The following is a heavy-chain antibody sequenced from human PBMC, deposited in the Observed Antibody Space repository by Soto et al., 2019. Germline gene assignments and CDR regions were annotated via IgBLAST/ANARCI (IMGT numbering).Heavy chain of an antibody. CDR1: GFTFSSYA. CDR3: AGGGIWTGPSYGMEV. D-gene: IGHD3-9*01. Sequence: QVQLVESGGGVVQPGRSLRLSCAASGFTFSSYAMHWVRQAPGKGLEWVAVISYDGSNKYYADSVKGRFTISRDNSKNTMYLQTNSLRDEDAAVYYCAGGGIWTGPSYGMEVWGQGTTVTVSS. V-gene: IGHV3-30-3*01. CDR2: ISYDGSNK. J-gene: IGHJ6*02.